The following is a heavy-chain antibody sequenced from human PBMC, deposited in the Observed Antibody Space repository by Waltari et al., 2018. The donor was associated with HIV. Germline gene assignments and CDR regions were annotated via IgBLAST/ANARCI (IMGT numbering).Heavy chain of an antibody. CDR3: ARGIAVAGFDY. D-gene: IGHD6-19*01. Sequence: QLQLQESGPGLVKPSETLSLTCTVSGGSISSSSYYWGWIRQPPGKGLESIGSIYYSGSTYYNPSLKSRVTISVDTSKNQFSLKLSSVTAADTAVYYCARGIAVAGFDYWGQGTLVTVSS. V-gene: IGHV4-39*07. CDR1: GGSISSSSYY. CDR2: IYYSGST. J-gene: IGHJ4*02.